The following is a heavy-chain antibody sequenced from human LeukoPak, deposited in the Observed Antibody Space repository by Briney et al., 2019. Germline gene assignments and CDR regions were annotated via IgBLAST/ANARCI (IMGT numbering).Heavy chain of an antibody. V-gene: IGHV4-59*01. Sequence: SETLSLTCTVSGGSISSYYCNWIRQPPGRGLEWIGYIYYRGNTNYNPSLKSRLTISLDTSKNQFSLKMSSVTAADTAVYYCARGELGYFDYWGQGTLVTVSS. CDR1: GGSISSYY. J-gene: IGHJ4*02. CDR3: ARGELGYFDY. CDR2: IYYRGNT. D-gene: IGHD3-16*01.